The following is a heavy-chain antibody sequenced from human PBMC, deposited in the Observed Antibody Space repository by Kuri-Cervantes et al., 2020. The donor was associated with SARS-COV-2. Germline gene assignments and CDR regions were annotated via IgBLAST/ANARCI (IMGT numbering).Heavy chain of an antibody. Sequence: GESLKISCAASGFTFSSYAMHWVRQAPGKGLEWVAVISHDGSNKYYADSVKGRFTISRDNSKNTLYLQMNSLRAEDTAVYYCARGYSDYGDRYFDLWGRGTLVTVSS. J-gene: IGHJ2*01. V-gene: IGHV3-30*03. CDR1: GFTFSSYA. CDR2: ISHDGSNK. CDR3: ARGYSDYGDRYFDL. D-gene: IGHD4-17*01.